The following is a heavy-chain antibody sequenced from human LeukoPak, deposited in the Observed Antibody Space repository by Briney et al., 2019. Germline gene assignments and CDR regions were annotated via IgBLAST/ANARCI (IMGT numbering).Heavy chain of an antibody. J-gene: IGHJ4*02. CDR3: ARVRKGIAAALQYYFDY. V-gene: IGHV4-59*01. D-gene: IGHD6-13*01. CDR1: GGSISSYY. CDR2: IYYSGST. Sequence: SETLSLTCTVSGGSISSYYWSWIRQPPGKGLEWIGYIYYSGSTNYNPSLKSRVTISVDTSKNQFSLKLSSVTAADTAVYYCARVRKGIAAALQYYFDYWGQGTLVTVSS.